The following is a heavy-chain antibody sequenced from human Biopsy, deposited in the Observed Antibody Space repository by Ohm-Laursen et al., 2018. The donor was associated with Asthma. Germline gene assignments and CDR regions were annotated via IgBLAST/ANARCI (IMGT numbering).Heavy chain of an antibody. CDR2: ISVYNGNT. J-gene: IGHJ6*02. D-gene: IGHD3-10*01. Sequence: VSVKGSCKASGYTFNSAGITWVRQAPGQGLEWMGWISVYNGNTKVAQKLQDRVTMITDTSTSTACMELRSLRSDDTAVYFCARAVDYSHYYGIDVWGQGTTVTVS. V-gene: IGHV1-18*01. CDR3: ARAVDYSHYYGIDV. CDR1: GYTFNSAG.